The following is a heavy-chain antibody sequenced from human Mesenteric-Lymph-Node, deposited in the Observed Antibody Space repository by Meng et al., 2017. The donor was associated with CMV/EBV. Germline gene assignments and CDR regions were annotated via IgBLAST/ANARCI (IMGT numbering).Heavy chain of an antibody. J-gene: IGHJ4*02. CDR3: ARYSSSFYYLEY. D-gene: IGHD2-2*01. Sequence: SETLSLTCTVSGYSISSGYYWGWIRQPPGKWLEWIGGMYHSGYTYYNPSLKNRVTILVATSKNHFSLEMTSVTAADTAVYYCARYSSSFYYLEYWGPGTLVTVSS. V-gene: IGHV4-38-2*02. CDR1: GYSISSGYY. CDR2: MYHSGYT.